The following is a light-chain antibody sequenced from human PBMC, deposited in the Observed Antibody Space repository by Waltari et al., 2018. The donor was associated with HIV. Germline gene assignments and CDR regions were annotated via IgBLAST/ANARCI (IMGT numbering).Light chain of an antibody. V-gene: IGKV1-9*01. CDR2: AAS. CDR1: QGLSSY. J-gene: IGKJ2*01. Sequence: DIQLTQPPPFLSASVGDRVTITCRASQGLSSYLAWYQQKPGKAPKLLIYAASTLQSGVPSRFGGSGSGTEFTLTISSLQPEDFATYYCQQLNSYPYTFGQGTKLEIK. CDR3: QQLNSYPYT.